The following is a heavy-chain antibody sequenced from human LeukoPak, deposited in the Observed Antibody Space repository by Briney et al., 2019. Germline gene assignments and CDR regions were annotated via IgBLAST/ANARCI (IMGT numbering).Heavy chain of an antibody. Sequence: GRSLRLSCAASGFTFDDYAMHWVRQAPGKGLEWVSGISWNSGSIGYADSVKGRFTISRDNSKNTLYLQMNSLRAEDTAVYYCAKSIGECSGGSCYYFDYWGQGTLVTVSS. CDR3: AKSIGECSGGSCYYFDY. J-gene: IGHJ4*02. CDR2: ISWNSGSI. V-gene: IGHV3-9*01. CDR1: GFTFDDYA. D-gene: IGHD2-15*01.